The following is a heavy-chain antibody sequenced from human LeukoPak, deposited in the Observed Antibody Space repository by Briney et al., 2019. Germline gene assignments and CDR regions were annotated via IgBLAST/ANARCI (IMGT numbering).Heavy chain of an antibody. J-gene: IGHJ6*02. CDR3: AKSAAGIYYYYYYGMDV. D-gene: IGHD6-13*01. V-gene: IGHV3-43*02. CDR1: GFTFDDYA. Sequence: GGSLRLSCAASGFTFDDYAMHWVRQAPGKGLEWVSLISGDGGSTYYADSVKGRFTISRDNSKNSLYLQMSSLRTEDTALYYCAKSAAGIYYYYYYGMDVWGQGTTVTVSS. CDR2: ISGDGGST.